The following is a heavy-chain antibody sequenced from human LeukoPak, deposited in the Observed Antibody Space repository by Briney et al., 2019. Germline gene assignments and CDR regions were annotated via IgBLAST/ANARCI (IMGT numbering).Heavy chain of an antibody. J-gene: IGHJ4*02. D-gene: IGHD3-16*02. V-gene: IGHV3-64D*06. Sequence: GGSLRLSCSASGFTFSSYAMHWVRQAPGKGLEYVSAISSNGGSTYYADSEKGRFTISRDNSKNTLYLQMSSLRAEDTAVYYCVKDRYDYVWGSYRYFDYWGQGTLVTVSS. CDR3: VKDRYDYVWGSYRYFDY. CDR2: ISSNGGST. CDR1: GFTFSSYA.